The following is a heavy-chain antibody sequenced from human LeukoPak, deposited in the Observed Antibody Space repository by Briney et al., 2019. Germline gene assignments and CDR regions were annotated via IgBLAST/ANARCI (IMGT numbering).Heavy chain of an antibody. CDR3: ARHPEYLPFDY. CDR2: IFHSGTT. J-gene: IGHJ4*02. Sequence: SETLSLTCAVSGYSISISYYWGWIRQPPGKGLEWIASIFHSGTTYNNPSLKSRVTISVDTSKNQFSLKLSSVTAADTAVYYCARHPEYLPFDYWGQGTLVTVSS. D-gene: IGHD6-6*01. CDR1: GYSISISYY. V-gene: IGHV4-38-2*01.